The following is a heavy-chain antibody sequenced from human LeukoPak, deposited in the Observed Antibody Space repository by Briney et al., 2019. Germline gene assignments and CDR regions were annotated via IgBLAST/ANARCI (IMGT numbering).Heavy chain of an antibody. CDR1: GGSISSYY. D-gene: IGHD3-3*01. CDR2: IYYSGST. V-gene: IGHV4-59*01. J-gene: IGHJ4*02. Sequence: SETLSLTCTVSGGSISSYYWSWIRQPPGKGLEWIGYIYYSGSTNYNPSLKSRVTISVDTSKNQFSLKLSSVTAADTAVYYCAVSLKYDFWSGYLQNFDYWGRGTRVTVSS. CDR3: AVSLKYDFWSGYLQNFDY.